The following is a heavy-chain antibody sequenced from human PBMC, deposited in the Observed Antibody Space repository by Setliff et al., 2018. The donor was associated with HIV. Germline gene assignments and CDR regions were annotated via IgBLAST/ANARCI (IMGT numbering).Heavy chain of an antibody. Sequence: GASVKVSCKASGYTFTSYAMNWVRQAPGQGLEWMARINAGNGNREYSPKFQGRVTITADTSASTMYMELSSLRSEDTAVYYCARVGNNRLQFFDHWGQGTLVTVSS. CDR3: ARVGNNRLQFFDH. CDR2: INAGNGNR. V-gene: IGHV1-3*01. D-gene: IGHD5-12*01. J-gene: IGHJ4*02. CDR1: GYTFTSYA.